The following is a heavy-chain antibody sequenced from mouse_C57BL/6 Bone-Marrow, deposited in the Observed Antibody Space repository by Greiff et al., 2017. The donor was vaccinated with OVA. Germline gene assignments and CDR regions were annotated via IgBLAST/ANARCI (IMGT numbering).Heavy chain of an antibody. V-gene: IGHV1-64*01. J-gene: IGHJ3*01. D-gene: IGHD2-2*01. CDR2: IHPNSGST. CDR1: GYTFTSYW. CDR3: ARSYGYDVEGFAY. Sequence: QVQLQQPGAELVKPGASVKLSCKASGYTFTSYWMHWVKQRPGQGLEWIGMIHPNSGSTNYNEKFKSKATLTVDKSSSIAYMQLSSLTSEDSAVYYCARSYGYDVEGFAYWGQGTLVTVSA.